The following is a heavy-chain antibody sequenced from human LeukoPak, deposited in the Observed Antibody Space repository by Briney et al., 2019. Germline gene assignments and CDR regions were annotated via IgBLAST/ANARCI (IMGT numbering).Heavy chain of an antibody. J-gene: IGHJ4*02. V-gene: IGHV3-30*18. CDR1: GFTFSSYG. CDR3: AKDRRALYSIAAAGTFDY. D-gene: IGHD6-13*01. Sequence: GSLRLSCAASGFTFSSYGMHWVRQAPGKGLEWVAVISYDGSNKYYSDSVKGRFTISRDNSKNTLYLQMNSLRAEDTAVYYCAKDRRALYSIAAAGTFDYWGQGTLVTVSS. CDR2: ISYDGSNK.